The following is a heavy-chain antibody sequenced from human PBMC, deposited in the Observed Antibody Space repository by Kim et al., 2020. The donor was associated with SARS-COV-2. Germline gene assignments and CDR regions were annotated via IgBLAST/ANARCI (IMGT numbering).Heavy chain of an antibody. J-gene: IGHJ4*02. CDR3: ASGEQLVPGGY. Sequence: SYAKKFQGRVTMTRDTSTSTVYMELSSLRSEDTAVYYCASGEQLVPGGYWGQGTLVTVSS. D-gene: IGHD6-6*01. V-gene: IGHV1-46*01.